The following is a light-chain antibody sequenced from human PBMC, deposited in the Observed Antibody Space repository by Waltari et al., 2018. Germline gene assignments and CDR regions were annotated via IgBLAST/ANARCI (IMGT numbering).Light chain of an antibody. CDR3: QTWGTGIQV. CDR1: SGHSSYA. Sequence: QLVLTQSPSASASLGASVKLTCTLSSGHSSYAIAWHQQQPEQGPRYLMILNSDGSHNKGDGIPDRFSGSSSGAERYLTISSLQSEDEADYYCQTWGTGIQVFGGGTKLTVL. J-gene: IGLJ3*02. V-gene: IGLV4-69*01. CDR2: LNSDGSH.